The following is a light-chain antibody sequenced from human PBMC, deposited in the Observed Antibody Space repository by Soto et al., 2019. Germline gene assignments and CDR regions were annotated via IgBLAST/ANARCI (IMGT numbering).Light chain of an antibody. Sequence: IVLTQSPATLSLSPGERATLSCRASQIINNYLAWYQQKPGQAPRLVIYDTYNRAPGIPARFSGSWSGTDFTLTISSLEPEDFAVYYCQQRSNWPRTFGQGTKVEIK. CDR3: QQRSNWPRT. V-gene: IGKV3-11*01. CDR1: QIINNY. CDR2: DTY. J-gene: IGKJ2*01.